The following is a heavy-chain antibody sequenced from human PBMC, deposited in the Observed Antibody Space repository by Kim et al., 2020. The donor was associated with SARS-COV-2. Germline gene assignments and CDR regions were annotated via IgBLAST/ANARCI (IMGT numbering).Heavy chain of an antibody. J-gene: IGHJ4*01. V-gene: IGHV3-21*01. D-gene: IGHD3-10*01. CDR1: GFTFSSYS. CDR3: ARAGMVQEVIMTYFDY. Sequence: VGSLRLSCAASGFTFSSYSMNWVRQAPGKGLEWVSSISSSSSYIYYADSVKCRFTISRDNAKNSLYLQMNSLISEDTAVYYCARAGMVQEVIMTYFDYW. CDR2: ISSSSSYI.